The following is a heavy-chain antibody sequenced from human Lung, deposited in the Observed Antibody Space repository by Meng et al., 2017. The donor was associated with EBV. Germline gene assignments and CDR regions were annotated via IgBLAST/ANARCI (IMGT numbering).Heavy chain of an antibody. V-gene: IGHV3-48*04. CDR3: ARGGLTGFDY. J-gene: IGHJ4*02. Sequence: VQLVGAGGGVVQPGRSLRLSCAASGFTFSSYGMYWVRQAPGKGLEWVSYISSSGSTIYYADSVKGRFTISRDNAKNSLYLQMNSLRAEDTAVYYCARGGLTGFDYWGQGTLVTVSS. CDR1: GFTFSSYG. CDR2: ISSSGSTI. D-gene: IGHD7-27*01.